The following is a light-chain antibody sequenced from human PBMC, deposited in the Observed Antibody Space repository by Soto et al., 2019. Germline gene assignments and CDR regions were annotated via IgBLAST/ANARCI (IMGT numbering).Light chain of an antibody. V-gene: IGLV2-11*01. CDR3: CSYGGSFYV. CDR2: DVN. CDR1: SSDVDGYNY. J-gene: IGLJ1*01. Sequence: QSALTQPHSVSGSPGQSVAISCSGTSSDVDGYNYVSWYQQHPGKAPKLIIFDVNKRPSGVPDRFSGSKSGSTASLTISGLQAEDEADYYCCSYGGSFYVVGTGTKVTVL.